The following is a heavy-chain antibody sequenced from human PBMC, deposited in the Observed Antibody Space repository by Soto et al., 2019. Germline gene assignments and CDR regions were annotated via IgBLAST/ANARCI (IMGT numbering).Heavy chain of an antibody. CDR3: ARVVYYYDSSGPIRM. J-gene: IGHJ3*01. V-gene: IGHV1-2*02. Sequence: GASVKVSCKASGYTFTGYYMHWVRQAPGQGLEWMGWINPNSGGTNYAQKFQGRVTMTRDTSISTAYMELSRLRPDDTAVYYCARVVYYYDSSGPIRMGGQGTMVTVSS. CDR1: GYTFTGYY. D-gene: IGHD3-22*01. CDR2: INPNSGGT.